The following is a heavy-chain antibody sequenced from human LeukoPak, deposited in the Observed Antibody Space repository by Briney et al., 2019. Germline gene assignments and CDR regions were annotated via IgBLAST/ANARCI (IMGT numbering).Heavy chain of an antibody. V-gene: IGHV4-30-4*01. D-gene: IGHD1-26*01. CDR1: GYSLNSGNYY. Sequence: TLSLTCTVSGYSLNSGNYYWSWIRQPPGKGLEWIGYIYYSGLAYYNPSLKSRLTISIDTSKNQFTLKLSSVTAADTAVYYCARDSPVGASTGDYWGQGTLVTVSS. J-gene: IGHJ4*02. CDR3: ARDSPVGASTGDY. CDR2: IYYSGLA.